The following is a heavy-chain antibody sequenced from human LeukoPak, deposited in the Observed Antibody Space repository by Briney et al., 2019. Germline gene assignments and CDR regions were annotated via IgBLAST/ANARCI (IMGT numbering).Heavy chain of an antibody. D-gene: IGHD3-10*01. J-gene: IGHJ4*02. CDR3: ARANRYGSGSYYVGDY. CDR2: MNPNSGNT. V-gene: IGHV1-8*01. Sequence: ASVKVSCKASGYTFTSYDINWVRQATGQGLEWMGWMNPNSGNTGYAQKFQGRVTMTRNTSISTAYMELSSLRSEDTAVYYCARANRYGSGSYYVGDYWVQGTLVTVSS. CDR1: GYTFTSYD.